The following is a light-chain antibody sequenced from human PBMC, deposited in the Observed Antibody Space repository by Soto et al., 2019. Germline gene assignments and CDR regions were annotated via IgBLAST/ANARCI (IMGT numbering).Light chain of an antibody. CDR2: GVS. Sequence: EIVLTQSPGTVSLSPGERATLSCRASQSVDYNYLARYQQKPGQAPRLLIYGVSTRAAGISDRFSGSGSGTDFTLTISRLEPEDFSVYHWKQYGRSPLTFGGGTKVEIK. CDR3: KQYGRSPLT. CDR1: QSVDYNY. J-gene: IGKJ4*02. V-gene: IGKV3-20*01.